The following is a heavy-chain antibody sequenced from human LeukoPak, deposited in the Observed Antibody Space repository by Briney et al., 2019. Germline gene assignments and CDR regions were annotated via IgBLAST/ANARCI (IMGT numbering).Heavy chain of an antibody. CDR2: IYYSGST. V-gene: IGHV4-59*01. J-gene: IGHJ3*02. CDR1: GGSISTYY. Sequence: SETLSLTCTVSGGSISTYYWNWIRQPPGKGLEWIGYIYYSGSTNYNPSLKSRVTISVDTSKNQFSLKLSSVTAADTAVYYCARGDVYYYDSSGHLGAFDIWGQGTMVTVSS. CDR3: ARGDVYYYDSSGHLGAFDI. D-gene: IGHD3-22*01.